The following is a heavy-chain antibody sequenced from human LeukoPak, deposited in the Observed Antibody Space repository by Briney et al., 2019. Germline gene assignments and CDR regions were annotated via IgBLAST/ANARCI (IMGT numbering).Heavy chain of an antibody. Sequence: GGSLRLSCAASGFAFSSQAMGWVRQAPGKGLEWVSVISDSGSIIYYADSVKGRFTSSRDNSKNTLFLQMNSLRADDTAVYYCAKDARRTSGWYFFDYWGQGTLVTVSS. CDR2: ISDSGSII. J-gene: IGHJ4*02. CDR3: AKDARRTSGWYFFDY. V-gene: IGHV3-23*01. CDR1: GFAFSSQA. D-gene: IGHD6-19*01.